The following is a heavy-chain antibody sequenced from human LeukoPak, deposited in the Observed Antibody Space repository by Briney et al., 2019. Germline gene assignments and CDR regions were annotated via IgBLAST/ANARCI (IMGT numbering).Heavy chain of an antibody. CDR2: INPNTGGT. D-gene: IGHD6-13*01. J-gene: IGHJ3*01. CDR1: GFTFTGYY. Sequence: EASVKVSCKTSGFTFTGYYIYWVRQAPGQGLEWMGWINPNTGGTNYAQKFQARVTMTRDTSISTAYMELSRLTPDDTAVYYCARDWGRAAAPGWGQGTLVTVSS. V-gene: IGHV1-2*02. CDR3: ARDWGRAAAPG.